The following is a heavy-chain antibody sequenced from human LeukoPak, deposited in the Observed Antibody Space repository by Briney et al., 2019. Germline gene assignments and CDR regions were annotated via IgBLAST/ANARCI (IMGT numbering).Heavy chain of an antibody. D-gene: IGHD3-16*01. Sequence: GGSLSLYCTASGFTFSNYWMSWVRQAPGKGLEWVANIKEDGCEKYYVDSDRGPFTISRDNAKNPLYLQMNSVRADETAVYCWARDRHWGYGGQGTLVTVSS. J-gene: IGHJ4*02. CDR1: GFTFSNYW. V-gene: IGHV3-7*01. CDR3: ARDRHWGY. CDR2: IKEDGCEK.